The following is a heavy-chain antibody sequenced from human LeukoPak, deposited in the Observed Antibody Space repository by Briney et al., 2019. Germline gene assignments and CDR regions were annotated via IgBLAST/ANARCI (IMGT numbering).Heavy chain of an antibody. Sequence: PGGSLRLSCAASGFTFDDYAMHWVRQAPGKGLEWVSLISGDGDSTYYADSVKGRFTISRDNSKNSLYLQMNSLRTEDPALYYCAKDIAVTRSYYYYGMDVWGQGTTVTVSS. CDR2: ISGDGDST. D-gene: IGHD4-17*01. J-gene: IGHJ6*02. CDR3: AKDIAVTRSYYYYGMDV. CDR1: GFTFDDYA. V-gene: IGHV3-43*02.